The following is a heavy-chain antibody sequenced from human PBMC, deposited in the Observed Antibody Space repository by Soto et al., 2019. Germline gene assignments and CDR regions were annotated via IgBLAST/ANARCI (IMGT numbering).Heavy chain of an antibody. CDR2: ISSSSSTI. CDR1: GFPFSSYS. CDR3: ARANYYGSPGDFDY. J-gene: IGHJ4*02. V-gene: IGHV3-48*01. D-gene: IGHD3-10*01. Sequence: VGSLRLSCAASGFPFSSYSMSWVRQAPGKGLEWVSYISSSSSTIYYADSVKGRFTISRDNAKNSLYLQMNSLRAEDTAVYYCARANYYGSPGDFDYWGQGTLVTVSS.